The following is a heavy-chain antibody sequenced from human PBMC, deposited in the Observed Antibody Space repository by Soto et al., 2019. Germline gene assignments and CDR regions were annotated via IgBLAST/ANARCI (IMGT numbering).Heavy chain of an antibody. CDR1: GFTFSNYG. D-gene: IGHD3-3*01. Sequence: GGSLRLSCAASGFTFSNYGIHWVRQAPGKGLEWVAFISDDGSNKYYADSMTGRFTMSRDNSKSTLYLQMSSLRVEDTAVYYCTKRRNVLRFLEWSSGMEVWGQGTTVTVSS. CDR3: TKRRNVLRFLEWSSGMEV. CDR2: ISDDGSNK. J-gene: IGHJ6*02. V-gene: IGHV3-30*18.